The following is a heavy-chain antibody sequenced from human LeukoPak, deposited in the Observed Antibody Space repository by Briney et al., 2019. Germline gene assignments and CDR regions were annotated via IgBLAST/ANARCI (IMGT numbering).Heavy chain of an antibody. CDR1: GGTFSSYA. Sequence: SVKGSCKASGGTFSSYAISWVRQAPGQGLEWMGGIIPIFGTANYAQKFQGRVTITADESTSTAYMELSSLRSEDTAVYYCASHSPPDENMGYGDAGYWGQGTLVSVSS. J-gene: IGHJ4*02. CDR2: IIPIFGTA. CDR3: ASHSPPDENMGYGDAGY. V-gene: IGHV1-69*13. D-gene: IGHD4-17*01.